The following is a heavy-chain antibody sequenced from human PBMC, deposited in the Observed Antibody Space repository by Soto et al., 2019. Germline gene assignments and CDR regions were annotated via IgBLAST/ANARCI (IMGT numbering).Heavy chain of an antibody. V-gene: IGHV3-30-3*01. J-gene: IGHJ4*02. CDR1: GFTFSSYA. D-gene: IGHD1-20*01. CDR3: ARDLSHTGITGTNEPHRKLFDY. CDR2: ISYDGSNK. Sequence: GGSLRLSCAASGFTFSSYAMHWVRQAPGKGLEWVAVISYDGSNKYYADSVKGRFTISRDNSKNTLYLQMNSLRAEDTAVYYCARDLSHTGITGTNEPHRKLFDYWGQGTLVTVSS.